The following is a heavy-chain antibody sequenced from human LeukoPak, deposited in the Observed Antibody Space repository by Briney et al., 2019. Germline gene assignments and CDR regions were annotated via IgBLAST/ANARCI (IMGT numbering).Heavy chain of an antibody. J-gene: IGHJ4*02. CDR1: GFTFSTYC. CDR3: VRDFRSADY. CDR2: ICPDGTVT. Sequence: GGSLRLTCAASGFTFSTYCMHWVRQAPGKGPMWVSRICPDGTVTNYADSVKARFIISRNNARNTVYLQMNSLRVEDTAVYYCVRDFRSADYWGQGTLVTVSS. V-gene: IGHV3-74*01.